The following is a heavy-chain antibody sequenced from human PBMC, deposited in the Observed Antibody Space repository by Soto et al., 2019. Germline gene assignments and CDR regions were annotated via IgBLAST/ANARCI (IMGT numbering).Heavy chain of an antibody. J-gene: IGHJ4*02. D-gene: IGHD6-13*01. CDR1: GGSISSGDYY. CDR3: ARDRRFGAAAGTVDY. CDR2: IYYSGST. V-gene: IGHV4-30-4*01. Sequence: QVQLQESGPGLVKPSQTLSLTCTVSGGSISSGDYYWSWIRQPPGKGLEWIGYIYYSGSTYYNPSLKSRVTISVDPSKNQFSPKLSSVTAADTAVYYCARDRRFGAAAGTVDYWGQGTLVTVSS.